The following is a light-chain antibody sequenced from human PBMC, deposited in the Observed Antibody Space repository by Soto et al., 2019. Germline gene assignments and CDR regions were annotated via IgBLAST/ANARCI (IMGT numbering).Light chain of an antibody. CDR2: WAS. Sequence: DIVMTQSPDSLAVSLGERATINCKSSQSVLYSSNNKNYLAWYQQKPGQPPKLLIYWASTRESGVPDRFSGSGSGTDFTLTISSLQAGHVAVYYCQQYSGPWTFGQGTKVEVK. J-gene: IGKJ1*01. V-gene: IGKV4-1*01. CDR3: QQYSGPWT. CDR1: QSVLYSSNNKNY.